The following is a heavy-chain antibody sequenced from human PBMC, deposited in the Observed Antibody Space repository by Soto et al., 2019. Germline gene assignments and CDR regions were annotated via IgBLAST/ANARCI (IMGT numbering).Heavy chain of an antibody. CDR3: AIHYNWNQGWLDP. Sequence: TSETLSLTCAVYGGSFSGYYWSWIRQPPGKGLEWIGEINHSGSTNYNPSLKSRVTISVDTSKNQFSLKLSSVTAADTAVYYCAIHYNWNQGWLDPWGQGTLVTVSS. V-gene: IGHV4-34*01. CDR1: GGSFSGYY. D-gene: IGHD1-20*01. CDR2: INHSGST. J-gene: IGHJ5*02.